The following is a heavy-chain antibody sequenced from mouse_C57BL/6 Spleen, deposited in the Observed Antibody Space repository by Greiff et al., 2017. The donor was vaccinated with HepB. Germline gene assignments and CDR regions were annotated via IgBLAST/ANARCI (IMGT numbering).Heavy chain of an antibody. CDR2: IDPSDSYT. CDR3: ARGGSSSSYWYFDV. V-gene: IGHV1-69*01. CDR1: GYTFTSYW. Sequence: VQLQQSGAELVMPGASVKLSCKASGYTFTSYWMHWVKQRPGQGLEWIGEIDPSDSYTNYNQKFKGKSTLTVDKSSSTAYMQLSSLTSEDSAVYYCARGGSSSSYWYFDVGGTGTTVTVSS. J-gene: IGHJ1*03. D-gene: IGHD1-1*01.